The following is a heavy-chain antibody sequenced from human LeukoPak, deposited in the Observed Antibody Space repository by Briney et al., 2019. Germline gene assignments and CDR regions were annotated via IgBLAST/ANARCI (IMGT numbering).Heavy chain of an antibody. D-gene: IGHD6-19*01. CDR1: GGSISSSDW. Sequence: SETLSLTCAVSGGSISSSDWWSWVRQPPGKGLEWIGEVYHSGSTNYNPSLKSRVTISVDKSKNQFSLKLSSVTAADTAVYYCASIHSSGWYSENDYWGQGTLVTVSS. CDR2: VYHSGST. J-gene: IGHJ4*02. CDR3: ASIHSSGWYSENDY. V-gene: IGHV4-4*02.